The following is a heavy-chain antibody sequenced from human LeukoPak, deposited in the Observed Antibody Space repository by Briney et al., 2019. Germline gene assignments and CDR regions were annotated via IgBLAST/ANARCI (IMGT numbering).Heavy chain of an antibody. D-gene: IGHD3-9*01. Sequence: GGSLRLSCAASGFTFSSYSMNWVRQAPGKGLEWVSFISTSSSYIHYADSVKGRFTISRDNAKNSLYLQMNSLRAEDTAVYYCARDETYYDILTGYYYYYYYYMDVWGKGTTVTISS. CDR1: GFTFSSYS. V-gene: IGHV3-21*01. J-gene: IGHJ6*03. CDR2: ISTSSSYI. CDR3: ARDETYYDILTGYYYYYYYYMDV.